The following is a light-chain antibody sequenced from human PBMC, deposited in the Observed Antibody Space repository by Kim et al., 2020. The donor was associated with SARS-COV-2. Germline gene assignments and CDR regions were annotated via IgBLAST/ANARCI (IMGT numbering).Light chain of an antibody. CDR2: DAS. CDR3: QQSYSSPWT. Sequence: GDRVTITCRASHSISSYLNWYQQKPGKVPNLLIYDASSLQSGVPSRFSGSGSGTDFTLSINSLQPEDFATYYCQQSYSSPWTFGQGTKVDIK. V-gene: IGKV1-39*01. J-gene: IGKJ1*01. CDR1: HSISSY.